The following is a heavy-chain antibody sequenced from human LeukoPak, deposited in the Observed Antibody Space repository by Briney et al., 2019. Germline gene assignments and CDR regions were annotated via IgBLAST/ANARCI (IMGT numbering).Heavy chain of an antibody. D-gene: IGHD5-24*01. V-gene: IGHV1-46*01. CDR2: AAATGERT. CDR1: SYSFTNFH. CDR3: ATILIGYNHFDY. J-gene: IGHJ4*01. Sequence: ASVKISCKASSYSFTNFHIHWVRQAPGQGLEWMGGAAATGERTTYAQKFQGRVTVTRDTSTSTVYMDLSNLRSEDTAVYFCATILIGYNHFDYWGQGTQVIVSS.